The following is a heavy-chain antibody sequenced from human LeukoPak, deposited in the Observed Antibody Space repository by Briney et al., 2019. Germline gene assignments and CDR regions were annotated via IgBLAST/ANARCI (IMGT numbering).Heavy chain of an antibody. D-gene: IGHD6-13*01. CDR3: ARGTPYSSNVGDH. Sequence: ALVKVSCKASGYTFTGYYMHWVRQAPGQGLEWMGWINPNSGGTNYAQKFQGWVTMTRDTSISTAYMELSRLRSDDTAVYYCARGTPYSSNVGDHWGQGTLVTVSS. CDR2: INPNSGGT. CDR1: GYTFTGYY. J-gene: IGHJ4*02. V-gene: IGHV1-2*04.